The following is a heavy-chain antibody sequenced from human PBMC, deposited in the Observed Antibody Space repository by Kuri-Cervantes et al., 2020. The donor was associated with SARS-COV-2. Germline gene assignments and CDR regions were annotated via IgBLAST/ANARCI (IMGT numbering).Heavy chain of an antibody. J-gene: IGHJ4*02. CDR3: ARVTTVTEGY. Sequence: GGSLRLSCAASGFTFSSYEMNWVRQAPGKGLEWVSYISSSSSYIYYADSVKGRFTISRDNAKNTLYLQMNSLRAEDTAVYYCARVTTVTEGYWGQGTLVTVSS. D-gene: IGHD4-11*01. V-gene: IGHV3-21*05. CDR1: GFTFSSYE. CDR2: ISSSSSYI.